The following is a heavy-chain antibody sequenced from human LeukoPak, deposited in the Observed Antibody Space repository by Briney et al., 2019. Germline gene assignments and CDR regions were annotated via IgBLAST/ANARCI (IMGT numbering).Heavy chain of an antibody. CDR2: INPNSGGT. J-gene: IGHJ5*02. CDR3: ARAGGIAAAGIKKWFDP. D-gene: IGHD6-13*01. CDR1: GYTFTGYY. Sequence: ASVKVSCKASGYTFTGYYMHWVRQAPGQGLELMGWINPNSGGTNYAKKFQGRVTMTRDTSISTAYMELSRLRSDDTAVYYCARAGGIAAAGIKKWFDPWGQGTLVTVSS. V-gene: IGHV1-2*02.